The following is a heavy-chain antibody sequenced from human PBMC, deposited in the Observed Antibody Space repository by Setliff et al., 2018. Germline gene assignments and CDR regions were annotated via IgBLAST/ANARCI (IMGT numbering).Heavy chain of an antibody. J-gene: IGHJ3*02. CDR2: IYRNGNT. V-gene: IGHV4-38-2*02. CDR3: ARGKIRITMIVVPTGGAFDI. D-gene: IGHD3-22*01. CDR1: DFSINSGYY. Sequence: SETLSLTCSVSDFSINSGYYWGWIRQSPGEGLEWIGSIYRNGNTYYNPSLKSRVTISVDTSKNQFSLQLSSVTAADTAVYYCARGKIRITMIVVPTGGAFDIWGQGTMVTVSS.